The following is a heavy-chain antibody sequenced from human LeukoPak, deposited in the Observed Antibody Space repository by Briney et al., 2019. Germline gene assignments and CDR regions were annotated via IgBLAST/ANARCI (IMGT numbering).Heavy chain of an antibody. CDR3: ARASRVLRGARWVDY. Sequence: GESLKISCKGSGYSFTSYWIGWVRQMPGKGLEWMGIIYPGDSDTRYSPSFQGQVTISADKSISTAYLQWSSLKASDTAMYYCARASRVLRGARWVDYWGQGTLVTVSS. D-gene: IGHD1-26*01. CDR1: GYSFTSYW. CDR2: IYPGDSDT. V-gene: IGHV5-51*01. J-gene: IGHJ4*02.